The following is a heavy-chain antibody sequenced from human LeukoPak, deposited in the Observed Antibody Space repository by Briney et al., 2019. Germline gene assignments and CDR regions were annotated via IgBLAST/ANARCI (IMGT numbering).Heavy chain of an antibody. CDR1: DGSFSGYY. V-gene: IGHV4-34*01. CDR3: ARVHGYYDILTGYYRYYFDY. CDR2: INHSGST. J-gene: IGHJ4*02. D-gene: IGHD3-9*01. Sequence: SETLSLTCAVYDGSFSGYYWTWIRQPPGKGLEWIGEINHSGSTNYNPSLKSRVTISVDTSKNQFSLKPTSVTAADTAVYYCARVHGYYDILTGYYRYYFDYWGQGTLVTVSS.